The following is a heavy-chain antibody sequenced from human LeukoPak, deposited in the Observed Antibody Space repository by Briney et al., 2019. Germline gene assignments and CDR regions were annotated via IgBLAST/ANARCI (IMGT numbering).Heavy chain of an antibody. J-gene: IGHJ4*02. CDR1: GFTFKKYW. D-gene: IGHD6-19*01. V-gene: IGHV3-21*01. Sequence: GGSLRLSCAASGFTFKKYWMNWVRQVPGKGLEWVSSISSSSSYIYYADSVKGRFTISRDNAKNSLYLQMNSLRAEDTAVYYCARGGIAVAGRDYWGQGTLVTVSS. CDR2: ISSSSSYI. CDR3: ARGGIAVAGRDY.